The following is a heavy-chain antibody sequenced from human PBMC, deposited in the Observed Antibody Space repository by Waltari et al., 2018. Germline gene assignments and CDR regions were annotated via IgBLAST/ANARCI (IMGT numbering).Heavy chain of an antibody. CDR3: ARVIISRAGKGIDY. Sequence: QVQLVESGGGVVQPGGSLRLSCAVSGFRIGDYGMHWVRQAPGKGLEGVAFTGHDDSIEYYADSVKGRFIISRDNSKNMAYLQMNNLRVEDTAVYYCARVIISRAGKGIDYWGQGTLVTVSS. V-gene: IGHV3-30*02. D-gene: IGHD6-13*01. CDR1: GFRIGDYG. CDR2: TGHDDSIE. J-gene: IGHJ4*02.